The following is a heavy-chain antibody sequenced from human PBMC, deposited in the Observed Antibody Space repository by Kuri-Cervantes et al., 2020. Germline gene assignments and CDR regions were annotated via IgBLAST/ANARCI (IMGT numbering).Heavy chain of an antibody. Sequence: GGSLRLSCAASGFTFSTYWMHWVRQAPGKGLVWVSRINSDGSITSYADSVRGRFTISRDNSKSTLYLQMNSLGAEDTSLYYCAKLGDFVDYWGQGTLVTVSS. J-gene: IGHJ4*02. CDR1: GFTFSTYW. CDR2: INSDGSIT. V-gene: IGHV3-74*01. CDR3: AKLGDFVDY. D-gene: IGHD3-16*01.